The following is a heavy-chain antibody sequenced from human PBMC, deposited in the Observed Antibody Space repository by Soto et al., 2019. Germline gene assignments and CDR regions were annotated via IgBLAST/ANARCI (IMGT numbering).Heavy chain of an antibody. CDR1: RYTFPNYG. D-gene: IGHD6-19*01. J-gene: IGHJ4*02. CDR2: IRLRNGET. CDR3: ATSLGPSGWFDY. V-gene: IGHV1-18*01. Sequence: QVQLVQSGAEVKNPGASVRVSCTASRYTFPNYGLTWVRQAPGQGPEWLGWIRLRNGETHYAPNFRGRVTMTTDTSTSTAYMELRGLRSDDTAMYYCATSLGPSGWFDYWGQGNPVTVSS.